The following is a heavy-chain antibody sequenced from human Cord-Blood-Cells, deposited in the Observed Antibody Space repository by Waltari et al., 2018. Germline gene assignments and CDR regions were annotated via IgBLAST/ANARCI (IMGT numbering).Heavy chain of an antibody. CDR3: AKVGGYSSSWYAFDI. Sequence: QVQLVESGGGVVQPGRSLRLPWAASGFPSRLYHKHWVRQAPGKGLEWVAVISYDGSNKYYADSVKGRFTISRDNSKNTLYLQMNSLRAEDTAVYYCAKVGGYSSSWYAFDIWGQGTMVTVSS. V-gene: IGHV3-30-3*01. D-gene: IGHD6-13*01. CDR2: ISYDGSNK. J-gene: IGHJ3*02. CDR1: GFPSRLYH.